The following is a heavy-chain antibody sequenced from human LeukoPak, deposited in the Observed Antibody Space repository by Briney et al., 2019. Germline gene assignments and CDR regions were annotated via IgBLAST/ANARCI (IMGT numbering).Heavy chain of an antibody. D-gene: IGHD4-23*01. V-gene: IGHV3-7*01. Sequence: GGALPLSRASPGFTLTIYMPSRVPQAPGKGLEWVANIKQDGREKYYVDSVKGRFTISRDNAKNTQYLQMSSLRAEDTAVYYCARTPNGYGGNAFDYWGERAPFSVSS. CDR3: ARTPNGYGGNAFDY. J-gene: IGHJ4*02. CDR1: GFTLTIYM. CDR2: IKQDGREK.